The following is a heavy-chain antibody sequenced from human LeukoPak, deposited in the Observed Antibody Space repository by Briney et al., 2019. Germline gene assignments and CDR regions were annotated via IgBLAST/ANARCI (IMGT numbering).Heavy chain of an antibody. Sequence: GGSLRLSCAASGFSFSSYTMNWVRQAPGKGLEWVSSIRSSSSYIYYADSLKGRFTISRDNAKNSLYLQMYSLRAEDTAVYYCARRGTSRSSYYFDYWGQGTLVAVSS. CDR2: IRSSSSYI. CDR3: ARRGTSRSSYYFDY. CDR1: GFSFSSYT. V-gene: IGHV3-21*01. J-gene: IGHJ4*02.